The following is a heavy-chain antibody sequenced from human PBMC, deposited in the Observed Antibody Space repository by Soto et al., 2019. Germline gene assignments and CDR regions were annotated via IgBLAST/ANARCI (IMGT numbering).Heavy chain of an antibody. CDR2: IKQDGSEK. D-gene: IGHD2-2*01. CDR3: ARDLRAVPAAIEEDGELNAFDI. V-gene: IGHV3-7*01. CDR1: GFTFSSYW. Sequence: GGSLRLSCAASGFTFSSYWMSWVRQAPGKGLEWVANIKQDGSEKYYVDFVKGRFTISRDNAKNSLYLQMNSLRAEDTAVYYCARDLRAVPAAIEEDGELNAFDIWGQGTMVTVSS. J-gene: IGHJ3*02.